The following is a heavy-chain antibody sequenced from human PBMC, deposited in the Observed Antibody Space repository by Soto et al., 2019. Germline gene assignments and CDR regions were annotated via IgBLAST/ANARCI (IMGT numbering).Heavy chain of an antibody. D-gene: IGHD3-22*01. CDR2: IYWDDDK. Sequence: QITLKESGPTLVRPAQTLTLTCGFSGFSLSSYGMGVAWIRQPPGKALEWLALIYWDDDKRYSPSLKDRLAISKATSSNQVVLTITNMDPGDTATYFCAHAGDYDLLTFDHWGPGTLGTVSS. CDR1: GFSLSSYGMG. J-gene: IGHJ4*02. CDR3: AHAGDYDLLTFDH. V-gene: IGHV2-5*02.